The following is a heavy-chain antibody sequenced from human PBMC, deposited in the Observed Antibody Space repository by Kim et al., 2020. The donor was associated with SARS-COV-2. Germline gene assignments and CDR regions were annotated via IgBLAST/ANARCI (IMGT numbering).Heavy chain of an antibody. J-gene: IGHJ4*02. CDR1: GDSVSRNGVA. Sequence: SQTLSLTCAISGDSVSRNGVAWTWIRQSPSRGLEWLGSTYYNSKWNNDYATSVKSRVIISPDTSKNQFSLHLESVTPEDTAVYYCGRSVGGSGFSYWGQGTLVTVSS. V-gene: IGHV6-1*01. CDR2: TYYNSKWNN. CDR3: GRSVGGSGFSY. D-gene: IGHD1-26*01.